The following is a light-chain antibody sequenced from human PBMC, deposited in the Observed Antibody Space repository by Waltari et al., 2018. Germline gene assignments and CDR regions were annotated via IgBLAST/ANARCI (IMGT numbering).Light chain of an antibody. CDR2: HDA. CDR1: KLGDKF. V-gene: IGLV3-1*01. J-gene: IGLJ2*01. Sequence: SYDLTQPPSVSVSPGQAVSTTCSGDKLGDKFVSWYQQRPGQSPVLVIYHDAKRPAGIPDRFSGSNSGNTATLTIRGTQAVDEADYYCQAWDTHTPVLFGGGTKLTVL. CDR3: QAWDTHTPVL.